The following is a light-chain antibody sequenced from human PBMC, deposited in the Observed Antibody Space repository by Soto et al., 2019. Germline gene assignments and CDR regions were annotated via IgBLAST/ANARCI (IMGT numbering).Light chain of an antibody. CDR3: QQYHNWPPLT. Sequence: EIVMTQSPATLSVSPGESATLSCRASQSVSSNLAWYQQKPGQAPRLLIYGSSTRATGIPARSSGSGSGTEFTLTISSLQSEDFAVYYCQQYHNWPPLTFGGGTKVDIK. J-gene: IGKJ4*01. CDR2: GSS. V-gene: IGKV3-15*01. CDR1: QSVSSN.